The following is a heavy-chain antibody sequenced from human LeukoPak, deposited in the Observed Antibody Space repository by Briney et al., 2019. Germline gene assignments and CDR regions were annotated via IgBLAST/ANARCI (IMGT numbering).Heavy chain of an antibody. J-gene: IGHJ5*02. CDR1: GYTFINYY. D-gene: IGHD4-23*01. Sequence: ASVKVSCKASGYTFINYYMHWVRQAPGQGLEWMGIINLSGGSTTYAQQFQGRVTMTRDTSTSTAYMELSSLRSDDRAVYFCARGDYGGNADLWGQGSLITVSS. V-gene: IGHV1-46*01. CDR2: INLSGGST. CDR3: ARGDYGGNADL.